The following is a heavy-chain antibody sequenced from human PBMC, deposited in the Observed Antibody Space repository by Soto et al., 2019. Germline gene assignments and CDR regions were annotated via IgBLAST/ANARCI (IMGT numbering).Heavy chain of an antibody. D-gene: IGHD6-19*01. CDR1: ELTFTTYA. J-gene: IGHJ5*02. Sequence: GGSLRLSCAASELTFTTYAMSWVRQAPGKGLEWVSSISANSRNIYYADSVKGRLTISRDNSKNTLYLEMNSLRPEDTAIYYCAKVSSGWYRSPNWLDPWGQGTLVTVSS. CDR3: AKVSSGWYRSPNWLDP. V-gene: IGHV3-23*01. CDR2: ISANSRNI.